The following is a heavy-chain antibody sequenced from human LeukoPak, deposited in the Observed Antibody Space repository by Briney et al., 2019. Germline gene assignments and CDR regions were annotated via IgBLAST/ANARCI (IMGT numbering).Heavy chain of an antibody. V-gene: IGHV4-34*01. CDR2: INHGGST. D-gene: IGHD3-9*01. Sequence: SETLSLTCAVYGGSFSGYYWSWIRQPPGKGLEWIGEINHGGSTNYNPSLKSRVTISVDTSKNQISLKLSSVTAADTAVYYCARVAVDGYFNSRYYYQYGIDVWGQGTTVTVSS. CDR1: GGSFSGYY. J-gene: IGHJ6*02. CDR3: ARVAVDGYFNSRYYYQYGIDV.